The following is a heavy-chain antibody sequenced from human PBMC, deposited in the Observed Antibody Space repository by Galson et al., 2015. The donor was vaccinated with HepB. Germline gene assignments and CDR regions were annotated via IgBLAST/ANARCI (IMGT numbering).Heavy chain of an antibody. Sequence: SVKVSCKASGYTFTSYDINWVRQATGQGLEWMGWMNPNSGNTVYAQKFQGRVTMTRDTSISTAYMELSSLRSEDTAVYYCARVNYYDLTFDDWGQGTLVTVSS. J-gene: IGHJ4*02. CDR1: GYTFTSYD. D-gene: IGHD1-26*01. V-gene: IGHV1-8*01. CDR2: MNPNSGNT. CDR3: ARVNYYDLTFDD.